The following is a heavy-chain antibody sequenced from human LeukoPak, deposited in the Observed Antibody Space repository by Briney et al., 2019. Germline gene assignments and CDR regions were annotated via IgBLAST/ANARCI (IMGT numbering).Heavy chain of an antibody. D-gene: IGHD2-15*01. CDR1: GFTVSSNY. CDR2: ISDTGNT. V-gene: IGHV3-53*01. CDR3: AKAPVTTCRGAFCYPFDY. Sequence: GGSLRLSCAASGFTVSSNYMSWVRQAPGKGLEWVSAISDTGNTYHADSVKGRFTISRDSSKNTLFLQMNRLRPEDAAVYYCAKAPVTTCRGAFCYPFDYWGLGTLVTASS. J-gene: IGHJ4*02.